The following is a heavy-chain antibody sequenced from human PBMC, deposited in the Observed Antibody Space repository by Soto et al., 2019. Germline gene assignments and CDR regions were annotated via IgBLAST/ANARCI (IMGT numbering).Heavy chain of an antibody. Sequence: HSQTLSLTCAISGDSVSSNSAAWNWIRQSPSRGLEWLGRTYYRSKWYNDYAVSVKSRITINPDTSKNQFSLQLNSVTPEDTAVYYCAREFGDNNWNSDSNYYYYYGMDVWGQGTTVTVSS. CDR1: GDSVSSNSAA. CDR3: AREFGDNNWNSDSNYYYYYGMDV. CDR2: TYYRSKWYN. D-gene: IGHD1-7*01. V-gene: IGHV6-1*01. J-gene: IGHJ6*02.